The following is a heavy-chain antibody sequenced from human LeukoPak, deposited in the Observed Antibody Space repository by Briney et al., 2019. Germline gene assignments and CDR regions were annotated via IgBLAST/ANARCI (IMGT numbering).Heavy chain of an antibody. CDR1: GYTFTSYD. D-gene: IGHD3-16*02. CDR2: MNPASGNT. CDR3: ARVPREIASI. Sequence: GASVKVSCKASGYTFTSYDINWVRQATGQGLEWMGYMNPASGNTGYAQKFQGRVTMTTDTSISTPYMELSSLRSEDTAVYYCARVPREIASIWGQGTMVTVSS. V-gene: IGHV1-8*01. J-gene: IGHJ3*02.